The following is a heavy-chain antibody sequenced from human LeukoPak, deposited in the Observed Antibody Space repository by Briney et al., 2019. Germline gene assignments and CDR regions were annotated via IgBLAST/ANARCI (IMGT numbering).Heavy chain of an antibody. J-gene: IGHJ2*01. CDR2: IYHSGST. CDR1: GGSISSSNW. CDR3: ARDSGNYYGSGSYYGDWYFDL. Sequence: KSSGTLSLTCAVSGGSISSSNWWSWVRQPPGKGLEWCGEIYHSGSTNYNPSLKSRVTISVDKSKNQFSLKLSSVTAADTAVYYCARDSGNYYGSGSYYGDWYFDLWGRGTLVTVSS. V-gene: IGHV4-4*02. D-gene: IGHD3-10*01.